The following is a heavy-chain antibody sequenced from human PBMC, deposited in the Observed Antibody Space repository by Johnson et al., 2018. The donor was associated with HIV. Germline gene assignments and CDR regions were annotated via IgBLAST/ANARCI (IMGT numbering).Heavy chain of an antibody. Sequence: QMLLVESGGGVVQPGGSLRLSCAASGFTFSSYGMHWVRQAPGKGLEWVAFIRYDGSNKYYADSVKGRFTISRDNSKNTLDLQMTSLRAEDTAVYYCAKEVPVYSYGYYDAFDIWGQGTMVTVSS. J-gene: IGHJ3*02. CDR2: IRYDGSNK. D-gene: IGHD5-18*01. V-gene: IGHV3-30*02. CDR1: GFTFSSYG. CDR3: AKEVPVYSYGYYDAFDI.